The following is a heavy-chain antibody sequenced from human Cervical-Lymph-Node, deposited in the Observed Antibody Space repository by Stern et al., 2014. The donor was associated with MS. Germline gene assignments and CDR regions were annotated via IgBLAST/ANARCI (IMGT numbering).Heavy chain of an antibody. J-gene: IGHJ4*02. V-gene: IGHV3-33*01. D-gene: IGHD5-18*01. CDR2: IWYDGSNK. CDR3: AREIYVDTAMVIDY. Sequence: VQLVESGGGVVQHGRSLRLSCAASGFTFSSYGMHWVRQAPGKGLEWVAVIWYDGSNKYYADSVKGRFTISRDNSKNTLYLQMNSLRAEDTAVYYCAREIYVDTAMVIDYWGQGTLVTVSS. CDR1: GFTFSSYG.